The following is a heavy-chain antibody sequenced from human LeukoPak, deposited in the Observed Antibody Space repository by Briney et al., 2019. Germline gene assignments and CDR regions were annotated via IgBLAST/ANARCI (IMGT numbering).Heavy chain of an antibody. CDR2: INPSGGST. Sequence: GASVKVSCKASGYTFTSYYMHWVRQAPGQGLEWMGIINPSGGSTSYARKFQGRVTMTRDTSTSTVYMELSSLRSEDTAVYYCARGEEIVVVITTYFDYWGQGTLVTVSS. D-gene: IGHD3-22*01. J-gene: IGHJ4*02. CDR1: GYTFTSYY. V-gene: IGHV1-46*01. CDR3: ARGEEIVVVITTYFDY.